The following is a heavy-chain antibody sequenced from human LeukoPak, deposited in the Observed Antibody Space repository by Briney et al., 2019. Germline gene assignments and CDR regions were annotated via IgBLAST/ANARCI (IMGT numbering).Heavy chain of an antibody. Sequence: GESLKISCKGSGYSFTSYWIGWVRQMPGKGLEWMGIIYPGDSDTRYSPSFQGQVTISADKSISIAYLQWSSLKASDTAMYYCAGSYYYGSGSYYNVHYWGQGTLVTVSS. CDR1: GYSFTSYW. J-gene: IGHJ4*02. CDR2: IYPGDSDT. D-gene: IGHD3-10*01. V-gene: IGHV5-51*01. CDR3: AGSYYYGSGSYYNVHY.